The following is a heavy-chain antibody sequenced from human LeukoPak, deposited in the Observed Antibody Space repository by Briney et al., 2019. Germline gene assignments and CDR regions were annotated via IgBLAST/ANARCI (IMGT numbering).Heavy chain of an antibody. V-gene: IGHV3-30*18. D-gene: IGHD3-10*01. CDR1: GFTFSSYG. CDR2: ISYDAINK. J-gene: IGHJ4*02. Sequence: PGGSLRLSCAASGFTFSSYGMHWVRQAPGKGLEWVAVISYDAINKYYADSVKGRFTISRDNSKNTLYLQMNSLRPEDTAVYYCAKDQGIMLRGLMDRLPPSYWGQETLVTVSS. CDR3: AKDQGIMLRGLMDRLPPSY.